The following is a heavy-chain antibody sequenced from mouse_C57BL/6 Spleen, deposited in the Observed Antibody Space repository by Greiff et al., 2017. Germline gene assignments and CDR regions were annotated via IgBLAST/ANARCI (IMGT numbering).Heavy chain of an antibody. D-gene: IGHD1-1*01. Sequence: VQLVESGAELVKPGASVKISCKASGYAFSSYRMNWVKQRPGKGLEWIGQIYAGDGDTNYNGKFKGKATLTADKSSSTDYMQFSSLTSEDSAVYFCAKCTTVAPDYFDYWGQGTTLTVSS. CDR3: AKCTTVAPDYFDY. CDR1: GYAFSSYR. V-gene: IGHV1-80*01. CDR2: IYAGDGDT. J-gene: IGHJ2*01.